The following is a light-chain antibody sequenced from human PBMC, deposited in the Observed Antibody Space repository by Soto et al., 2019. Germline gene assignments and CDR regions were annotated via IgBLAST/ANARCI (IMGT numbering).Light chain of an antibody. CDR1: SSDVGSYNR. Sequence: QSALTQPPSVSGSPGQSVTISCTGTSSDVGSYNRVSWYQQPPGTAPKLMIYEVSNRPSGVPDRFSGSKSGNTASLTISGLQAEDEADYYYSSYTSSSTYVFGTGT. V-gene: IGLV2-18*02. CDR2: EVS. J-gene: IGLJ1*01. CDR3: SSYTSSSTYV.